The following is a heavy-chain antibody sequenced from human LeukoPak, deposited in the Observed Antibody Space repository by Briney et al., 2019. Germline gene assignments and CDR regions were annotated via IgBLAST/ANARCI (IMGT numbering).Heavy chain of an antibody. J-gene: IGHJ4*02. Sequence: PSETLSLTCTVSGGSISSSSYYWSWIRQPPGKGLEWIGYIYYSGSTNYNPSLKSRVTISVDTSKNQFSLKLSSVTAADTAVYYCARLDYSYFDYWGQGTLVTVSS. CDR3: ARLDYSYFDY. CDR2: IYYSGST. CDR1: GGSISSSSYY. V-gene: IGHV4-61*01. D-gene: IGHD4-11*01.